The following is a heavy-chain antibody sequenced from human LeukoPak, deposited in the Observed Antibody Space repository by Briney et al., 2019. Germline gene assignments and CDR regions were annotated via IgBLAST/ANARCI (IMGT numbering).Heavy chain of an antibody. CDR2: IYSGGTT. J-gene: IGHJ3*02. CDR1: GFTVSSNY. CDR3: ARGDYGSGLDTYAFDI. D-gene: IGHD4-17*01. V-gene: IGHV3-53*01. Sequence: PGGSLRLSCAASGFTVSSNYMSWVRQAPGKGLEWVSVIYSGGTTYYADSVKGRFTLSRDISKNSVYLQVKSLRAEDTAVYYCARGDYGSGLDTYAFDIWGQGTMVTVSS.